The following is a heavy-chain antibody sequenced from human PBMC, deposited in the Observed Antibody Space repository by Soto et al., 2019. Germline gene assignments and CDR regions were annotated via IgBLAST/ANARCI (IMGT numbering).Heavy chain of an antibody. V-gene: IGHV1-58*01. CDR2: IVVGSGNT. CDR1: GFTFTSSA. J-gene: IGHJ6*02. D-gene: IGHD3-3*01. Sequence: SVKVSCKASGFTFTSSAVQWVRQARGQRLEWIGWIVVGSGNTNYAQKFQERVTITRDMSTSTAYMELSSLRSEDTAVYYCAALYDFWSGLSKALYYYYGMDVWGQGTTGTVSS. CDR3: AALYDFWSGLSKALYYYYGMDV.